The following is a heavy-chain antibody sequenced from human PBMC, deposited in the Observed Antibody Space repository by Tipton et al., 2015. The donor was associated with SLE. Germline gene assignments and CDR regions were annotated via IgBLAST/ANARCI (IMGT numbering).Heavy chain of an antibody. D-gene: IGHD3-9*01. CDR2: IYITGIT. CDR1: GGSINNYY. V-gene: IGHV4-4*07. CDR3: ARGSDLLTGYYYFDL. Sequence: TLSLTCTVSGGSINNYYWSWVRQSAGKGREWIGRIYITGITNYSPSLKSRATLSVNTSKNQFSLKLTSVTAADTAVYYCARGSDLLTGYYYFDLWGQGTVVTVSS. J-gene: IGHJ4*02.